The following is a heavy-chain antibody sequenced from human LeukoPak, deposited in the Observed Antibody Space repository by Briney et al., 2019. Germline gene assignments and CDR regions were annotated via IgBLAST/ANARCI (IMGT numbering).Heavy chain of an antibody. D-gene: IGHD2-21*02. J-gene: IGHJ4*02. CDR3: AKDPNIVVVTATLLN. CDR1: GFTFSSFS. Sequence: GGSLRLSCAASGFTFSSFSMHWVRQAPGKGLEWVSVISSDGSNKYYADSVKGRFTISRDNSKNTLYLQMNSLRAEDTAVYYCAKDPNIVVVTATLLNWGQGTLVTVSS. CDR2: ISSDGSNK. V-gene: IGHV3-30-3*01.